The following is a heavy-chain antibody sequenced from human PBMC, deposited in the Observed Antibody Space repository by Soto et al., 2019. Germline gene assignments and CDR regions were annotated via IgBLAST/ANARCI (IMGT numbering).Heavy chain of an antibody. D-gene: IGHD2-15*01. CDR2: INANNGNT. V-gene: IGHV1-3*01. CDR1: GYTFTSYA. J-gene: IGHJ3*02. CDR3: ARVGLVVVSGDAFDI. Sequence: GASVKVSCKASGYTFTSYAMHWVRQAPGQRLEWMGWINANNGNTKYSQKFQGRVTMTRDTSISTAYMELSSLRSDDTAVYYCARVGLVVVSGDAFDIWGQGTMVTVSS.